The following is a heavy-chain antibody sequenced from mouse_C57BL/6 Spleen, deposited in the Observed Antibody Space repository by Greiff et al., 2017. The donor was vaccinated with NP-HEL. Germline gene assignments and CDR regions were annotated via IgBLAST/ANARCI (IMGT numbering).Heavy chain of an antibody. D-gene: IGHD1-1*01. CDR3: TTWGTTVVEVDY. J-gene: IGHJ2*01. V-gene: IGHV14-1*01. CDR1: GFNIKDYY. Sequence: VQLQQSGAELVRPRASVKLSCTASGFNIKDYYMHWVKQRPEQGLEWIGRIDPEDGDTEYAPKFQGKATMTADTSSNTAYLQLSSLTSEDTAVYYCTTWGTTVVEVDYWGQGTTLTVSS. CDR2: IDPEDGDT.